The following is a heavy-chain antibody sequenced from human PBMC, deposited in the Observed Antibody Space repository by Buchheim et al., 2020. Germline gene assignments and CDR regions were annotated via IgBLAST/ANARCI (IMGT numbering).Heavy chain of an antibody. J-gene: IGHJ6*02. CDR1: GYTFTSYD. V-gene: IGHV1-8*01. Sequence: QVQLVQSGAEVKKPGASVKVSCKASGYTFTSYDINWVRQATGQGLEWMGWMNPNSGNTGYAQKFQGRVTMTRDTSTSTVYMELSSLRSEDTAVYYCARDLQYYYDSSGYVLGVNYYYYGMDVWGQGTT. D-gene: IGHD3-22*01. CDR2: MNPNSGNT. CDR3: ARDLQYYYDSSGYVLGVNYYYYGMDV.